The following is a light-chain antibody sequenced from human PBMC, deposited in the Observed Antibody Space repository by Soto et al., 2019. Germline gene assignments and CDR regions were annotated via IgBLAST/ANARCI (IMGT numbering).Light chain of an antibody. J-gene: IGKJ2*01. CDR3: QQYGSSPMYT. CDR1: PSVSGSY. V-gene: IGKV3-20*01. Sequence: EIVLTQSPGTLSLSAGDRVTLSCRASPSVSGSYLAWYQHKPGQAPRLLIYGASSRATGIPDRFSGSGSGTDFTLTISRLEPEDFAMYYCQQYGSSPMYTFGQGTKLEIK. CDR2: GAS.